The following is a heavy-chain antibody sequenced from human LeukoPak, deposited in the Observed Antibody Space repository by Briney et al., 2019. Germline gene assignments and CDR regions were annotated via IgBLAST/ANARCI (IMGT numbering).Heavy chain of an antibody. CDR2: IYHSGST. V-gene: IGHV4-4*02. Sequence: SETLSLTCAVSGGSISSSNWWSWVRQPPGKGLEWIGEIYHSGSTNYNPSLKSRVTISVDKSKNQFSLKLSSVTAADTAVYYCAKGLGSSSWYGYAFDIWGQGTMVTVSS. J-gene: IGHJ3*02. D-gene: IGHD6-13*01. CDR1: GGSISSSNW. CDR3: AKGLGSSSWYGYAFDI.